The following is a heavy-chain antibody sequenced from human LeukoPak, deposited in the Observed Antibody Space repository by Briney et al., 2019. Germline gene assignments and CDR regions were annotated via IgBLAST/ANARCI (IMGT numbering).Heavy chain of an antibody. CDR2: ISSSSRTI. V-gene: IGHV3-11*04. CDR3: ARDLGQYYDTSDNWFDP. J-gene: IGHJ5*02. CDR1: GFTFSDYY. D-gene: IGHD3-22*01. Sequence: GGSLRLSCAASGFTFSDYYMSWIRQAPGKGLEWVSYISSSSRTIYYADSVKGRFTISRDNAKNTLNLQMNSLRAEDTAVYYCARDLGQYYDTSDNWFDPWGQGTLVTVSS.